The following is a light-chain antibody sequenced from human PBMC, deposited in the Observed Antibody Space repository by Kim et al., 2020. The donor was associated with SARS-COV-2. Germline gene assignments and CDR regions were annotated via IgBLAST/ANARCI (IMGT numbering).Light chain of an antibody. J-gene: IGLJ1*01. Sequence: PGKPARITCGGNNIGSKSVHWYQQKPGQAPVLVIYYDSDRPSGIPERFSGSNSGNTATLTISRVEAGDEADYYWQVWDSSSDHRYVFGTGTKVTVL. V-gene: IGLV3-21*04. CDR2: YDS. CDR3: QVWDSSSDHRYV. CDR1: NIGSKS.